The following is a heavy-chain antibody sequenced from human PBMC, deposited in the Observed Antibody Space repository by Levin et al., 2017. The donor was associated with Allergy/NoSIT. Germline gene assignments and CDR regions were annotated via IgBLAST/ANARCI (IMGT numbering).Heavy chain of an antibody. J-gene: IGHJ3*02. CDR3: ARCIHVVVLGIDSFET. Sequence: LSLTCAASRFTFSSSSMNWVRQAPGKGLEWVAGISGSGATTYYTDSVKGRFTVSRDNSKNTLYLQMNSLRAGDPAIYYCARCIHVVVLGIDSFETWGQGTVVTVSS. D-gene: IGHD2-21*01. CDR1: RFTFSSSS. V-gene: IGHV3-23*01. CDR2: ISGSGATT.